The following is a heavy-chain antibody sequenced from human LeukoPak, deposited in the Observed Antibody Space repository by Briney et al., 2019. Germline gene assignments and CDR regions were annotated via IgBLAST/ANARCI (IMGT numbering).Heavy chain of an antibody. CDR1: GFTFSSYA. V-gene: IGHV3-30-3*01. Sequence: PGGSLRLSCAASGFTFSSYAMHWVRQAPGKGLEWVAVISYDGSNKYYADSVKGRFTISRDNSKNTLYLQRNSLRAEDTAVYYCARDRGVALDYWGQGTLVTVSS. CDR3: ARDRGVALDY. CDR2: ISYDGSNK. J-gene: IGHJ4*02. D-gene: IGHD2-15*01.